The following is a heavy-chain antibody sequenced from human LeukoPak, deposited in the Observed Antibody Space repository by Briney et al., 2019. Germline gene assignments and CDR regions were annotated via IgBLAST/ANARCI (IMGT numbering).Heavy chain of an antibody. D-gene: IGHD1-14*01. Sequence: GGSLRLSCVASGFIFSNYDMYWVRQAPGKGLEWVARISHDGNNKYYADSEKGRVTISRDNSKNTLYLRMNSLRSEYTAVYFCARERPIIPERPSTYYGLDVWGQGTTVTVSS. CDR3: ARERPIIPERPSTYYGLDV. CDR1: GFIFSNYD. V-gene: IGHV3-30-3*01. CDR2: ISHDGNNK. J-gene: IGHJ6*02.